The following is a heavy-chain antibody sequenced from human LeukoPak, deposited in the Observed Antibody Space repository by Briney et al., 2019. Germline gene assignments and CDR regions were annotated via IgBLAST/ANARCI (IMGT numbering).Heavy chain of an antibody. D-gene: IGHD3-10*01. V-gene: IGHV4-4*09. CDR2: IYSSGST. CDR1: GGPISRYY. CDR3: ARLGGDNGYYYYYMDV. Sequence: SETLSLTCTVSGGPISRYYWSWLRQPPGKGLEGIRHIYSSGSTNYIPSLKSRVTISVDTSKNQFSLKLSSVTAADTAVYYCARLGGDNGYYYYYMDVWGKGTTVTVSS. J-gene: IGHJ6*03.